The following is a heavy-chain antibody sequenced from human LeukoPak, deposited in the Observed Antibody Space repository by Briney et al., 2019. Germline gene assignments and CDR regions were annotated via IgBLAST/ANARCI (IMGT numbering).Heavy chain of an antibody. CDR3: ARERSWVMKKANYFDY. Sequence: SETLSLTCAVYGGSFSGYYWSWIRQPPGKGLEWIGEINHSGSTNYNPSLKSRVTISVDTSKNQFSLKLSSVTAADTAVYYCARERSWVMKKANYFDYWGQGTLVTVSS. V-gene: IGHV4-34*01. CDR1: GGSFSGYY. CDR2: INHSGST. D-gene: IGHD3-16*01. J-gene: IGHJ4*02.